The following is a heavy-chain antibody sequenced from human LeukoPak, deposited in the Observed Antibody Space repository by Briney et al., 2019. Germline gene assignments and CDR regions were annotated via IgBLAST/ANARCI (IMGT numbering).Heavy chain of an antibody. J-gene: IGHJ5*02. CDR1: GGSFSGYY. D-gene: IGHD5-12*01. Sequence: PSETLSLTCAVYGGSFSGYYWSWIRQPPGKGLEWIGEINHSGSTNYNPSLKCRVTISVDTSKNQFSLKLSSVTAADTAVYYCARAGGSPNWFDPWGQGTLVTVSS. V-gene: IGHV4-34*01. CDR3: ARAGGSPNWFDP. CDR2: INHSGST.